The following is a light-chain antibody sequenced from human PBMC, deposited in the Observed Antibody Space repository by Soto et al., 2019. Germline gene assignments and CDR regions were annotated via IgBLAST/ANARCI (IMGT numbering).Light chain of an antibody. CDR3: QQYGSSGT. CDR1: QSVSSN. V-gene: IGKV3-20*01. Sequence: CRASQSVSSNLAWYQQKPGQAPRLLIYGASNRATGIPDRFSGSGSGTDFTLTISRLEPEDFAVYYCQQYGSSGTFGQGAKVEIK. J-gene: IGKJ1*01. CDR2: GAS.